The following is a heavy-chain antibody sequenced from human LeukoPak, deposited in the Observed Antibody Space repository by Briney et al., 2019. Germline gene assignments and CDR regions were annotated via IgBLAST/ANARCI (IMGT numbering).Heavy chain of an antibody. Sequence: GGSLRLSCAASGFTVSSSSMSWVRQAPGKGLEWVSVIYSGGSTYYADSVKGRFTISRDNSKNTLYLQMNSLRDEDTAVYYCAKAQAELSIEFDYWGQGTLVTVSS. V-gene: IGHV3-53*01. D-gene: IGHD2-15*01. CDR2: IYSGGST. J-gene: IGHJ4*02. CDR3: AKAQAELSIEFDY. CDR1: GFTVSSSS.